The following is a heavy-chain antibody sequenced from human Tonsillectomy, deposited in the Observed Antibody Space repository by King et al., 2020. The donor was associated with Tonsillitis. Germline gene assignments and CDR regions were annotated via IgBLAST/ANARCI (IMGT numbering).Heavy chain of an antibody. CDR3: ARKEVGSTKTFDV. D-gene: IGHD1-26*01. V-gene: IGHV3-33*08. Sequence: VQLVESGGGVVQPGRSLRLSCAASGFTFSSYGMHWVRQAPGKGLEWVTVIWSDGSNKWYADSVKGRFTISRDNSKNTLFLQMHSLRAEDTAVYYCARKEVGSTKTFDVWGQGTMVTVSS. CDR2: IWSDGSNK. J-gene: IGHJ3*01. CDR1: GFTFSSYG.